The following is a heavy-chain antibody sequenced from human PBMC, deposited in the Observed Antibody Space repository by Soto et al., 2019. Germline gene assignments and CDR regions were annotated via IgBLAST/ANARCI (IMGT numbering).Heavy chain of an antibody. CDR3: ARDPRTSGWSGDFDY. V-gene: IGHV3-11*01. CDR2: ISSSGSTI. Sequence: GGSLRLSCAASGFTFSYYYMSWIRQAPGKGLEWVSYISSSGSTIYYADSVKGRFTISRDNAKNSLYLQMNSLRAEDTAVYYCARDPRTSGWSGDFDYWGQGTLVTVSS. CDR1: GFTFSYYY. J-gene: IGHJ4*02. D-gene: IGHD6-19*01.